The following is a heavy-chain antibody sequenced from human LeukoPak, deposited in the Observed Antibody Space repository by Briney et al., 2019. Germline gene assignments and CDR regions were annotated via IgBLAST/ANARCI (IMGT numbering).Heavy chain of an antibody. J-gene: IGHJ4*02. CDR2: ISAYNGNT. V-gene: IGHV1-18*01. CDR3: ARDKWAGGWTRLEDY. CDR1: GYTFTSYG. D-gene: IGHD6-19*01. Sequence: ASVKVSCKASGYTFTSYGISWVRQAPGQGLEWIGWISAYNGNTNYAQKLQGRVTMTTDTSTSTAYMELRSLRSDDTAVYYCARDKWAGGWTRLEDYWGQGTLVTVSS.